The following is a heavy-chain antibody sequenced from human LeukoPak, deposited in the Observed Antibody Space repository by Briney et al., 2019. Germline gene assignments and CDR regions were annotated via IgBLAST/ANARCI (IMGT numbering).Heavy chain of an antibody. D-gene: IGHD4-23*01. J-gene: IGHJ3*02. Sequence: PGGSLRLSCAASGFTFSSYSMNWVRQPPGKGLEWVSSISSSSVYIYYAHSVKGRVSISRDNSKNSLYLQMKSLRAEGTAVYYCARSLYGVNYCDAFDIWGQGTMVTVSS. CDR1: GFTFSSYS. V-gene: IGHV3-21*01. CDR3: ARSLYGVNYCDAFDI. CDR2: ISSSSVYI.